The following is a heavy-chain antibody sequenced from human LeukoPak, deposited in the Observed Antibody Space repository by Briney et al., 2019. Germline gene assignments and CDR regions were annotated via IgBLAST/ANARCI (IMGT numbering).Heavy chain of an antibody. D-gene: IGHD3-10*01. Sequence: GGSLRLSCATSGFTFSSYSMNWVRQAPGTGLEWVSSISSGSDYIYYADSVKGRFTISRDNAKNSLYLQMTSLRAEDTAVYYCASTNHYYASETYDYYFDYWAQGTLLTVS. CDR3: ASTNHYYASETYDYYFDY. J-gene: IGHJ4*02. CDR1: GFTFSSYS. V-gene: IGHV3-21*01. CDR2: ISSGSDYI.